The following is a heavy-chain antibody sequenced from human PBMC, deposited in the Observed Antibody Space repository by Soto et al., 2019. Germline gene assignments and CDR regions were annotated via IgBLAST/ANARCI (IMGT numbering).Heavy chain of an antibody. Sequence: GGSLRLSCAASGFTFSDYYMSWIRQAPGKGLEWVSYISSSGDIIYYADSVKGRFTISRDNAKNSLYLQLNSLRAEDTAVYYCARDLGYYASDGYFDYWGQGTVVTAPQ. V-gene: IGHV3-11*01. CDR1: GFTFSDYY. CDR3: ARDLGYYASDGYFDY. D-gene: IGHD3-22*01. CDR2: ISSSGDII. J-gene: IGHJ4*02.